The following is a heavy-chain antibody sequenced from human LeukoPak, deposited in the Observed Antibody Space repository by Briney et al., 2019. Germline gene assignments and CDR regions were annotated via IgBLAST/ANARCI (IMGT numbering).Heavy chain of an antibody. CDR2: MNPNSGNT. V-gene: IGHV1-8*01. D-gene: IGHD2-15*01. CDR3: ARFPRYCSGGSCYTNYYYGMDV. Sequence: GASVKVSCKASGYTFTSYDINWVRQATGQGLEWMGWMNPNSGNTGYAQKFQGRVTMTRNTSISTAYMELSSLRSEDTAVYYCARFPRYCSGGSCYTNYYYGMDVWGQGTTVTVSS. J-gene: IGHJ6*02. CDR1: GYTFTSYD.